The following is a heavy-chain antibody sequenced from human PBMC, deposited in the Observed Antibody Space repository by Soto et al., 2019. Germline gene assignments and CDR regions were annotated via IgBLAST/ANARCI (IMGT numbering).Heavy chain of an antibody. CDR2: ISGNGDIT. J-gene: IGHJ5*02. CDR3: TRGVTLVRGEIVNRWFDP. Sequence: EVPLLESGGDLVQPGGSLRLSCVASGFTFKSYAMNWVRQAPGKGLEWVSVISGNGDITHYGDSVRGRFTISRDNSKNTLYLEMISLGAEDTAEYYCTRGVTLVRGEIVNRWFDPWGQGTSVTVSS. V-gene: IGHV3-23*01. D-gene: IGHD3-10*01. CDR1: GFTFKSYA.